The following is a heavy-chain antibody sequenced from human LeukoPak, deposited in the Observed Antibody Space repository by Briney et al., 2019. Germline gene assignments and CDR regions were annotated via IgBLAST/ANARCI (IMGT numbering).Heavy chain of an antibody. V-gene: IGHV4-4*02. CDR2: IHRAGRT. J-gene: IGHJ4*02. Sequence: KASETLSLTCAVSGVSISSSEWWIWVRQPPGQGLEWIGEIHRAGRTRYNPSLKSRVTISMDYSKNQFSLKLTSVTAADTAIYYCGKTDIYFNPLDYWGPGSLVTVSS. D-gene: IGHD3-9*01. CDR1: GVSISSSEW. CDR3: GKTDIYFNPLDY.